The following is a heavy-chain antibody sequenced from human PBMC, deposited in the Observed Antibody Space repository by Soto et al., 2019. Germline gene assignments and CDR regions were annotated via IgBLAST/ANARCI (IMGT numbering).Heavy chain of an antibody. D-gene: IGHD4-17*01. CDR3: AGDAEYGGIRGGLDA. Sequence: QVRLGESGPGLVKPSETLSLICSGSGGSVNNANDFWNWIRPHAENGLEWIGYIYYSWRTRYNPSFKNRRTPLIDTPKDQFSMRLNSVTGTEPAIYVCAGDAEYGGIRGGLDAWGRGPSCTVSS. J-gene: IGHJ6*02. CDR2: IYYSWRT. CDR1: GGSVNNANDF. V-gene: IGHV4-31*04.